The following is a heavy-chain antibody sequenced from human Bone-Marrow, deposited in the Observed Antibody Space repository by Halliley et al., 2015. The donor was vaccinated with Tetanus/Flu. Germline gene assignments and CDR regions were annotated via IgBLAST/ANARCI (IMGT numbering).Heavy chain of an antibody. D-gene: IGHD3-22*01. CDR3: AKDNYFFDSSGYYYIFIFPAIAY. V-gene: IGHV3-23*01. CDR1: GFTFSSYA. CDR2: ISGSGGST. Sequence: SLRLSCAASGFTFSSYAISWVRQAPGKGLEWVAVISGSGGSTYYADSVKGRFTISRDNSKNTLYLQMNSLRAEDTAVYYCAKDNYFFDSSGYYYIFIFPAIAYWRQGTQVPVS. J-gene: IGHJ4*02.